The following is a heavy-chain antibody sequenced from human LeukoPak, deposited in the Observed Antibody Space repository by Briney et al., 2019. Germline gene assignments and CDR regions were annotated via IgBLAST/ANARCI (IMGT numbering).Heavy chain of an antibody. Sequence: SVKLSCKASGGTFSSYAISWVRQAPGQGLEWMGRIIPILGIANYAQKFQGRVTITADKSTSTAYMELSSLRSEDTAVYYCARGVVGATGAFDIWGQGTMVTVSS. CDR2: IIPILGIA. V-gene: IGHV1-69*04. J-gene: IGHJ3*02. CDR3: ARGVVGATGAFDI. CDR1: GGTFSSYA. D-gene: IGHD1-26*01.